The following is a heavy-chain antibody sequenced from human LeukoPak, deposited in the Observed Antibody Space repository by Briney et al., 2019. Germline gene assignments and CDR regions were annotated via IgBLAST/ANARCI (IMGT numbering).Heavy chain of an antibody. CDR3: ARGLEWLTRRHTWFDP. Sequence: ASVKVSCKAPSYTFTNYAFTWVRQAPGQGLEWMGWISAYNGNTNYAQKLQGRVTMTTDTSTSTAYMELRSLRSDDTAVYYCARGLEWLTRRHTWFDPWGQGTLVTVSS. V-gene: IGHV1-18*01. J-gene: IGHJ5*02. D-gene: IGHD3-3*01. CDR2: ISAYNGNT. CDR1: SYTFTNYA.